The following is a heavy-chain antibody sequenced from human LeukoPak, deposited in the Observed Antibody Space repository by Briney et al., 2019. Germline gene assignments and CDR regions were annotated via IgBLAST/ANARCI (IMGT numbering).Heavy chain of an antibody. J-gene: IGHJ4*02. CDR2: ISSNGGST. D-gene: IGHD6-13*01. Sequence: GRSLRLSCSASGFTLSSYAMHWIRQAPGKGLEYVSAISSNGGSTYYADSVKGRFTISRDNSKNTLYLQMSSLRAEDTAVYYCVKDRLGIRAAAALYYFDYWGQGTLVTVSS. CDR1: GFTLSSYA. CDR3: VKDRLGIRAAAALYYFDY. V-gene: IGHV3-64D*09.